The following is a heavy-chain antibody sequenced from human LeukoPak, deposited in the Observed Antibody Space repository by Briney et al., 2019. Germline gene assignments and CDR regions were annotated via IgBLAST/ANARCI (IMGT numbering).Heavy chain of an antibody. J-gene: IGHJ4*02. CDR3: ASRSYDSSGYYYGEFDY. V-gene: IGHV3-21*01. Sequence: GGSLRLYCAASGFTFSSYSMNWVRQAPGKGLEWVSSISNSSYIYYADSVMGRFTISRVNDKNALYLQMNSLRADDTAVYYCASRSYDSSGYYYGEFDYWGQGTLVTVYS. D-gene: IGHD3-22*01. CDR1: GFTFSSYS. CDR2: ISNSSYI.